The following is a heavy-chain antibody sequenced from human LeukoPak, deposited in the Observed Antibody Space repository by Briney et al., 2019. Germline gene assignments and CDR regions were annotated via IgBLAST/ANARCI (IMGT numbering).Heavy chain of an antibody. CDR2: ISSSGSTI. V-gene: IGHV3-48*03. CDR1: GFTFSSYE. Sequence: PGGSLRLSCAASGFTFSSYEMNWVSQAPGKGLEWVAYISSSGSTIYYADSVKGRFTISGDNAKNSLYLQMNSLRAEDTAVYYCARDRRLWFGDNYGMDVWGKGTTVTVSS. CDR3: ARDRRLWFGDNYGMDV. D-gene: IGHD3-10*01. J-gene: IGHJ6*04.